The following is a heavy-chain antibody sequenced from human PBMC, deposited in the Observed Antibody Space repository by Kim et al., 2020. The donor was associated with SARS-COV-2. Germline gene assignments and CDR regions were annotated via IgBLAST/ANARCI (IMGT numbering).Heavy chain of an antibody. CDR1: GDSLSSDY. Sequence: SETLTLTCTVSGDSLSSDYLSWNRQPAGKGLEWFGRIYNSGRTNYNPSLQSRVTMSVDMSKNKFTLKLSTVTATETAVHLCAIVLGHRGNGTLFTVTS. D-gene: IGHD2-21*01. CDR3: AIVLGH. CDR2: IYNSGRT. J-gene: IGHJ4*01. V-gene: IGHV4-4*07.